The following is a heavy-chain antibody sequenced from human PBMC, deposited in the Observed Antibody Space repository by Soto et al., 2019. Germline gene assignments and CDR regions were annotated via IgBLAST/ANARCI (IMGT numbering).Heavy chain of an antibody. J-gene: IGHJ4*01. CDR1: GFTFSTQA. D-gene: IGHD6-19*01. CDR3: AKDLHGSGWSFDQ. V-gene: IGHV3-23*01. Sequence: EVQLLESGGGLVQPGGSLRLSCSASGFTFSTQAMAWVRQAPGKGLEWVSALISSGESPDYADSVKGRFTIARDNSKNTLYLHMTSLRADDTAVDYCAKDLHGSGWSFDQWGHGTVVTVSS. CDR2: LISSGESP.